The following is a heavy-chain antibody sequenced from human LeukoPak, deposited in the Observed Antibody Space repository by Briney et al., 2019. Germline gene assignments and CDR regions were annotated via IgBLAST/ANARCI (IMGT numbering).Heavy chain of an antibody. D-gene: IGHD3-10*01. CDR2: IYPGDSDT. J-gene: IGHJ4*02. CDR3: ARTTMVRGVIKELGY. CDR1: GHSFTSYW. Sequence: GESLKISCKGSGHSFTSYWIGWVRQMPGKGLEWMGIIYPGDSDTRYSPSFQGQVTISADKSISTAYLQWSSLKASDTAMYYCARTTMVRGVIKELGYWGQGTLVTVSS. V-gene: IGHV5-51*01.